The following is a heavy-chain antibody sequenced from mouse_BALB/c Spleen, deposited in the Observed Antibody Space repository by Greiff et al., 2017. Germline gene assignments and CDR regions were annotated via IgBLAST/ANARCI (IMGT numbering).Heavy chain of an antibody. CDR3: ARNFDGYYRGAMDY. J-gene: IGHJ4*01. Sequence: VMLVESGPGLVQPSQSLSITCTVSGFSLTSYGVHWVRQSPGKGLEWLGVIWSGGSTDYNAAFISRLSISKDNSKSQVFFKMNSLQANDTAIYYCARNFDGYYRGAMDYWGQGTSVTVSS. CDR2: IWSGGST. V-gene: IGHV2-2*02. D-gene: IGHD2-3*01. CDR1: GFSLTSYG.